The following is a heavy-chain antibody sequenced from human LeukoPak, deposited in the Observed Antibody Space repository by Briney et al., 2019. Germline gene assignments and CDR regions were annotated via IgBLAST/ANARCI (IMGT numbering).Heavy chain of an antibody. Sequence: SETLSLTCTVPGDSSRSFYWSWIRQPLGKGLEWIGHIYTSGITSYNPSLKSRVSISGDTSRNQFSLKLSSVTAADTAVYYCARRGASGSFPFDYWGQGTLVTVSS. CDR1: GDSSRSFY. J-gene: IGHJ4*02. CDR3: ARRGASGSFPFDY. CDR2: IYTSGIT. V-gene: IGHV4-4*09. D-gene: IGHD3-10*01.